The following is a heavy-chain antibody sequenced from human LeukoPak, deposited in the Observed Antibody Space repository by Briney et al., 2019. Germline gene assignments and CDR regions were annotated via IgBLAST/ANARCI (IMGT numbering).Heavy chain of an antibody. J-gene: IGHJ3*02. Sequence: QSGGSLRLSCAASGFTFSSYAMSWVRQAPGKGLEWVSVISSSGGSTYYADSVKGRFTISRDSSKNTLYLQMNSLRAEDTAVYYCARESQNYGDYAFPSHAFDIWGQGTMVTVSS. D-gene: IGHD4-17*01. CDR1: GFTFSSYA. CDR2: ISSSGGST. V-gene: IGHV3-23*01. CDR3: ARESQNYGDYAFPSHAFDI.